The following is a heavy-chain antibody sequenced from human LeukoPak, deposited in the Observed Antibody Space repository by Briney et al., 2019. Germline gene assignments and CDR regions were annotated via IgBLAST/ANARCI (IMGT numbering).Heavy chain of an antibody. CDR2: INHSGST. V-gene: IGHV4-34*01. D-gene: IGHD2-2*02. CDR1: GGSFSGYD. CDR3: AREVVPAAIAPIISMYFDY. J-gene: IGHJ4*02. Sequence: PSETLSLTCAVYGGSFSGYDWTWIRQPPGKGLQWIGEINHSGSTNYNPSLKSRVTISVDTSKNQFSLKLTSVTAADTAVYYCAREVVPAAIAPIISMYFDYWGQGTLVTVSS.